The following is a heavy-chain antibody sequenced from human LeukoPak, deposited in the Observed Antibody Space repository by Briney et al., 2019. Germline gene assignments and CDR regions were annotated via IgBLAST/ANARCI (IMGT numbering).Heavy chain of an antibody. CDR2: ILYSGTT. CDR1: GGSISSSNYY. D-gene: IGHD5/OR15-5a*01. J-gene: IGHJ4*02. V-gene: IGHV4-39*01. CDR3: ARHLRVGARQEFDY. Sequence: SETLSLTCTLSGGSISSSNYYWGWIRQPPGKGLEWIGSILYSGTTYYNPSLESRITISVDTSKNQVSLKLNSVTAADTAVFYCARHLRVGARQEFDYWGQGTLVTVSS.